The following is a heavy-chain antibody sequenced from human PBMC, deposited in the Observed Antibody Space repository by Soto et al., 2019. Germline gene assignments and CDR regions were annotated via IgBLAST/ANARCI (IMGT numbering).Heavy chain of an antibody. D-gene: IGHD3-3*01. CDR3: ARGRITIFGVVRDWFDP. CDR2: IYHSGST. V-gene: IGHV4-30-2*01. CDR1: GGSISSGGYS. Sequence: SETLSLTCAVSGGSISSGGYSWSWVRQPPGKGLEWIGYIYHSGSTYYNPSLKSRVTISVDRSKNQFSLKLSSVTAADTAVYYCARGRITIFGVVRDWFDPWGQGTLVTVSS. J-gene: IGHJ5*02.